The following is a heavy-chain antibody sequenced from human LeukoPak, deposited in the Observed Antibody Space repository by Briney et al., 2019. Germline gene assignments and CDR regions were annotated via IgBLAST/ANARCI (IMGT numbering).Heavy chain of an antibody. CDR2: ISSSGGTI. V-gene: IGHV3-48*03. Sequence: GGSLRLSCAASGFAFSSYEMSWVRQAPGKGLEWVSYISSSGGTIYYADSVKGRFTISRDNAKNSLYLQMNSLRAEDTAVYYCARGSSWYGVYFDYWGQGTLVTVSS. J-gene: IGHJ4*02. CDR3: ARGSSWYGVYFDY. CDR1: GFAFSSYE. D-gene: IGHD6-13*01.